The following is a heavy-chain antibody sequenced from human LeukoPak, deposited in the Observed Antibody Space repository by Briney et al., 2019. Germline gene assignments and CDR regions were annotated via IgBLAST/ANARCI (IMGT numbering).Heavy chain of an antibody. J-gene: IGHJ4*02. CDR1: GYTVTSNG. CDR3: ARDHGTVGRGNY. V-gene: IGHV1-18*01. D-gene: IGHD3-10*01. Sequence: ASVKVSCKASGYTVTSNGISWVRQAPGQGLEWMGWISAYNGNTNYAQKLQGRVTMTTDTSTSTAYMELRSLRSDDTAVYYCARDHGTVGRGNYWGQGALVTVSS. CDR2: ISAYNGNT.